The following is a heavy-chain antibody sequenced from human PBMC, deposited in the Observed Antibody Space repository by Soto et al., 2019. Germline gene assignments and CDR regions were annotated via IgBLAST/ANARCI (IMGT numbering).Heavy chain of an antibody. V-gene: IGHV4-31*03. CDR2: IYYSGST. J-gene: IGHJ4*02. CDR1: GGSISSGGYY. Sequence: SETLSLTCTVSGGSISSGGYYWSWIRQHPGKGLEWIGYIYYSGSTYYNPSLKSRVTISVDTSKNQFSLNLSSVTAADTAMYYCARYDYDNHIYSIDYWGQGALVTVSS. CDR3: ARYDYDNHIYSIDY. D-gene: IGHD3-22*01.